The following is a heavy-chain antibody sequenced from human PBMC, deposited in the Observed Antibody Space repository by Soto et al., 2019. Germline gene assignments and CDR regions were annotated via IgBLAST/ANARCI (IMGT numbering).Heavy chain of an antibody. D-gene: IGHD6-19*01. CDR3: AKVRYSSPMGSYSGMDV. J-gene: IGHJ6*02. Sequence: QVQLEQSGGEVKKPGSSVKVSCKASGGTFSKFIMTWVRQAPGLGLEWVGGIIPIFGTANYAQKFQGRVTITADESTSTSYLEVSNLRSDDTAGYYCAKVRYSSPMGSYSGMDVWGQGTAVTVSS. V-gene: IGHV1-69*01. CDR2: IIPIFGTA. CDR1: GGTFSKFI.